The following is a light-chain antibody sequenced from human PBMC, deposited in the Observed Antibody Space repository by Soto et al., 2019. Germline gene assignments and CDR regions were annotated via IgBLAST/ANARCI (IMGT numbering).Light chain of an antibody. CDR3: LQEHSFLT. CDR2: AAS. CDR1: HDIGSD. Sequence: AIQMTQSPASLSASVGDRVTITCRASHDIGSDLAWYQQKPGKAPKLLIYAASTLQSGVPSRFSGSESGTDFTLRISRMRPEDFATYYCLQEHSFLTFGPGTKVNVK. J-gene: IGKJ3*01. V-gene: IGKV1-6*01.